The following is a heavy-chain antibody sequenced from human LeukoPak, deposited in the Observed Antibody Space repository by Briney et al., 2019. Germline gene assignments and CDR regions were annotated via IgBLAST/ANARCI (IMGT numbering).Heavy chain of an antibody. D-gene: IGHD2-2*01. CDR1: GYTLTELS. J-gene: IGHJ4*01. V-gene: IGHV1-24*01. CDR3: ATVPIVVVPEYYFDY. CDR2: FDPEDGET. Sequence: ASVKVSCKVSGYTLTELSMHWVRQAPGKGLEWMGGFDPEDGETIYAQKFQGRVTMTEDTSTDTAYMELRSLRSEDTAVYYCATVPIVVVPEYYFDYWGQEPWSPSPQ.